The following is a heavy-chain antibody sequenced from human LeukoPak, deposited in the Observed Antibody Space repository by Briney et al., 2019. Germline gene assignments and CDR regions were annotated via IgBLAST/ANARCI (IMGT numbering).Heavy chain of an antibody. CDR2: VYASGNT. CDR3: AREDLVLHYFDY. V-gene: IGHV3-53*01. J-gene: IGHJ4*02. CDR1: GVSIRSNY. D-gene: IGHD6-6*01. Sequence: PGGSLRLSCAASGVSIRSNYMSWVRQAPGKGLEWVSIVYASGNTYYSDSVKGRFTISRDNSKNTLYLQMNSLRAEDTAVYYCAREDLVLHYFDYWGQGTLVTVSS.